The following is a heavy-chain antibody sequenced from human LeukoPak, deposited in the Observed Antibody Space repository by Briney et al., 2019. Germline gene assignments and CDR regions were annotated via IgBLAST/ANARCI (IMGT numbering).Heavy chain of an antibody. Sequence: GGSLRLSCAASGFTFSSYWMSWVRQTPEKGLEFVANINRDGSVRNYVDSVKGRFTISRDNAENSMHLQMNSLRAGDTAVYYCARDPGSSAFDSWGQGTLVTVSS. D-gene: IGHD5/OR15-5a*01. J-gene: IGHJ4*02. V-gene: IGHV3-7*01. CDR1: GFTFSSYW. CDR3: ARDPGSSAFDS. CDR2: INRDGSVR.